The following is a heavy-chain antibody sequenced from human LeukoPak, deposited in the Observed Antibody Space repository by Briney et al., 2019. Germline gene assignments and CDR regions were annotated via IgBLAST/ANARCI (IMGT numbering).Heavy chain of an antibody. Sequence: SETLSLTCTVSGGSISSSYDWGWIRQPPGKGLEWIGSIYYSGRTYYNPSLKSRVTISEDTSKNQFSLNLSSVTAADTAVYYCARGYEFWSGYYGEDYMDVWGKGTTVTVSS. J-gene: IGHJ6*03. D-gene: IGHD3-3*01. V-gene: IGHV4-39*07. CDR1: GGSISSSYD. CDR3: ARGYEFWSGYYGEDYMDV. CDR2: IYYSGRT.